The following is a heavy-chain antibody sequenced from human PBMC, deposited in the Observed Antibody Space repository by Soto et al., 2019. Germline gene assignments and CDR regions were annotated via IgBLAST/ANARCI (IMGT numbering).Heavy chain of an antibody. CDR1: GGSFSGYY. CDR2: INHSGST. D-gene: IGHD2-15*01. Sequence: PSETLSLTCAVYGGSFSGYYWSWIRQPPGKGLEWIGEINHSGSTNYNPSLKSRVTISVDTSKNQFSLKLSSVTAADTAVYYCAGATTICSGGSCYRYYFDYWGQGTLVTVSS. CDR3: AGATTICSGGSCYRYYFDY. V-gene: IGHV4-34*01. J-gene: IGHJ4*02.